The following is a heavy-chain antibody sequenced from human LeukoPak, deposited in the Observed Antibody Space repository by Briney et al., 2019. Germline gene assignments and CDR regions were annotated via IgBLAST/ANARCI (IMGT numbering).Heavy chain of an antibody. CDR3: AKDKGDFWSGHHY. V-gene: IGHV3-23*01. D-gene: IGHD3-3*01. Sequence: GGSLRLSCAASGFTFSNYAMSWVRQAPGKGLEWVSSITGSGGSTYYADSVKGRFTISRDNCKNTLYLQMSSLRAEDTAVYYCAKDKGDFWSGHHYWGQGTLVTVSS. CDR1: GFTFSNYA. CDR2: ITGSGGST. J-gene: IGHJ4*02.